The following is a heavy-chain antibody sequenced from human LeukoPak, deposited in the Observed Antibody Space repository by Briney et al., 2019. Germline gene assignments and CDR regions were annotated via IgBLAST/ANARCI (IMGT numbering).Heavy chain of an antibody. CDR3: AREDTAMATDWFDP. V-gene: IGHV3-21*01. CDR1: GFTFSSYS. CDR2: ISSSSNYI. J-gene: IGHJ5*02. D-gene: IGHD5-18*01. Sequence: PGGSLRLSCAASGFTFSSYSMNWVRQAPGKGLEWVSSISSSSNYIYYADSVKGRFTISRDNAKNSLYLHMNSLRAEDTAVYYCAREDTAMATDWFDPWGQGTLVTVSS.